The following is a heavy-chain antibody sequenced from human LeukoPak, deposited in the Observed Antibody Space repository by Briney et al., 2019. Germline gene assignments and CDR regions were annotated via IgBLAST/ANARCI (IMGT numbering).Heavy chain of an antibody. D-gene: IGHD3-22*01. CDR2: ISGSGGST. V-gene: IGHV3-23*01. CDR1: GFTFSSYA. Sequence: GGSLRLSCAASGFTFSSYAMSWVRQAPGKGLEWVSAISGSGGSTYYADSVKGRFTISRDNAKNSLYLQMNSLRAEDTAVYYCARDHPNYYDSSGYYNFDYWGQGTLVTVSS. J-gene: IGHJ4*02. CDR3: ARDHPNYYDSSGYYNFDY.